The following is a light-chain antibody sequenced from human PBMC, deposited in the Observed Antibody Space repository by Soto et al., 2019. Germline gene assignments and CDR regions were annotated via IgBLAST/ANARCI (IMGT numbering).Light chain of an antibody. CDR3: SSYTSSSTLEV. Sequence: QSVLTQPASVSGSPGQSITISCTGTSSDVGGYNYVSWYQQHPGKAPKLMIYEVSHWPSGVSNRFSGSKSGNTASLTISGLQAEDEADYYCSSYTSSSTLEVFGGGTKLTVL. CDR1: SSDVGGYNY. V-gene: IGLV2-14*01. CDR2: EVS. J-gene: IGLJ3*02.